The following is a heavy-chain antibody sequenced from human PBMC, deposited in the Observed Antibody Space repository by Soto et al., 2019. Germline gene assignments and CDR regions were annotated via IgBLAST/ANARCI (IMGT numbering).Heavy chain of an antibody. V-gene: IGHV4-59*08. D-gene: IGHD1-20*01. CDR2: SHYSGST. J-gene: IGHJ6*03. Sequence: QVQLQESGPGLVKPSETLSLTCTVSGGSINNYYWSWIRQPPGKGLEWIGFSHYSGSTNYNPSPGSRTTTSVAPTKHLFSQTLNSMTAANTPLYFSARLTSREIPNNIYWYIHVWGKGSTVIVS. CDR3: ARLTSREIPNNIYWYIHV. CDR1: GGSINNYY.